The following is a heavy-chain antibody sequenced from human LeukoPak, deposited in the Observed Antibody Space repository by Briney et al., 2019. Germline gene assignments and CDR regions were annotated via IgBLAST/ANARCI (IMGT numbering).Heavy chain of an antibody. Sequence: SETLSLTCAVYGGSFTTYYGTWIRQPPGKGLEWIGEINLRGTTNYNPSLKSRVTISLDTSKNQFSLKLSSVTAADTAVYYCARCGTYHFPYWGQGTLVTVSS. CDR3: ARCGTYHFPY. D-gene: IGHD1-1*01. J-gene: IGHJ4*02. V-gene: IGHV4-34*01. CDR1: GGSFTTYY. CDR2: INLRGTT.